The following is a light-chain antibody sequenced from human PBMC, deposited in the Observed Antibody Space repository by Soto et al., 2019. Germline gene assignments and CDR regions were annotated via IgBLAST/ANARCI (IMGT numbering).Light chain of an antibody. J-gene: IGLJ3*02. V-gene: IGLV1-40*01. Sequence: QPVLTQPPSVSGAPGQRVTISCTGSSSNIGAGYDVHWYQQLPGTAPKLLIYGNNNRPSGVPDRFSGSKSGTSASLDITGLQADAEADYYCQSYDSSLSAWVFGGGTKLTVL. CDR3: QSYDSSLSAWV. CDR1: SSNIGAGYD. CDR2: GNN.